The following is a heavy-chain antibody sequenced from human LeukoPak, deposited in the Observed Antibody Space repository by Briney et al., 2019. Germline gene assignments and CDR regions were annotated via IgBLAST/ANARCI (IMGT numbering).Heavy chain of an antibody. V-gene: IGHV4-61*02. D-gene: IGHD3-9*01. CDR3: ARELSNYDILTGYYISDWFDP. J-gene: IGHJ5*02. CDR1: GGSISSGSYY. CDR2: IYTSGST. Sequence: PSETLSLTCTVSGGSISSGSYYWSWIRQPAGKGLEWIGRIYTSGSTNYNPSLKSRVTISVDTSKNQFSLKLSSVTAADTAVYYCARELSNYDILTGYYISDWFDPWGQGTLVTVSS.